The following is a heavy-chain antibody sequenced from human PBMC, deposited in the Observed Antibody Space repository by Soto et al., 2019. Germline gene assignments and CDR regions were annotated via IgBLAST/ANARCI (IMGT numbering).Heavy chain of an antibody. CDR3: ARFDPVTSSWQRLDS. V-gene: IGHV1-8*01. Sequence: ASVNVSCNTSGYTFITYEITWVRQAPGQGLEWMGWMNPRSGNTGYAQKFQGRVAMARNTSVNTAYLELSNLTSEDTAVYYCARFDPVTSSWQRLDSSGNGTRVTV. CDR1: GYTFITYE. J-gene: IGHJ5*01. CDR2: MNPRSGNT. D-gene: IGHD6-13*01.